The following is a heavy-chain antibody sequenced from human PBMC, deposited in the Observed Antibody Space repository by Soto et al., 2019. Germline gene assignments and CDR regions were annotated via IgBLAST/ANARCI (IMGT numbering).Heavy chain of an antibody. Sequence: PSETLSLTCTVSGGSLSSSSYYWGWIRQPPGKGLEWIGSIYYSGSTYYNPSLKSRVTISVDTSQNQFSLKLSSVTAADTAVYYCARVSIVGAIDYWGQGTLVTVSS. CDR3: ARVSIVGAIDY. J-gene: IGHJ4*02. V-gene: IGHV4-39*01. CDR2: IYYSGST. CDR1: GGSLSSSSYY. D-gene: IGHD1-26*01.